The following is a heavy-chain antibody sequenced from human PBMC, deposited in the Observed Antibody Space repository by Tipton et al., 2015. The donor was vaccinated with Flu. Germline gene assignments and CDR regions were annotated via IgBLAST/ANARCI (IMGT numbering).Heavy chain of an antibody. Sequence: TLSLTCAVSGYSISSGFYWGWIRQPPGKGLEWIGCVYHGGTTYYNPSLKSRVAISLDTFKNQFSLKLTSVTAADTAVYYCATTTYYYGSGSHDYWGQGTLVTVSS. CDR2: VYHGGTT. V-gene: IGHV4-38-2*01. CDR1: GYSISSGFY. D-gene: IGHD3-10*01. CDR3: ATTTYYYGSGSHDY. J-gene: IGHJ4*02.